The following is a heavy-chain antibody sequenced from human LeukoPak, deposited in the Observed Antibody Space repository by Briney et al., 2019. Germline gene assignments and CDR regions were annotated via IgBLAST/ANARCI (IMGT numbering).Heavy chain of an antibody. CDR1: GFTFSAYW. CDR2: IGSEGGST. CDR3: ARDLELVYYDSSAYDY. D-gene: IGHD3-22*01. V-gene: IGHV3-74*01. J-gene: IGHJ4*02. Sequence: PGGSLRLSCAASGFTFSAYWMHWVRQAPGKGLVWVSRIGSEGGSTTYADSVRGRFTISRDNARNTLYLQMNTLRAEDTAVYYCARDLELVYYDSSAYDYRGQGTLVTVSS.